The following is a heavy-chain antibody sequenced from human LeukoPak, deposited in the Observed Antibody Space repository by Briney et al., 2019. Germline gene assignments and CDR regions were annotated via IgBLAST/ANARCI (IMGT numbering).Heavy chain of an antibody. J-gene: IGHJ3*02. Sequence: PGGSLRLSCAASGFTFSNYVMSWVRQAPGKGLEWVSAISGSGGSTYYADSVNGRFTISRDNSKNTLYLQMDSLRDEDTDVYYCAKDSTASTIFGVVNVSETPAPYDIWGQGTMVTVSS. CDR2: ISGSGGST. CDR1: GFTFSNYV. D-gene: IGHD3-3*01. CDR3: AKDSTASTIFGVVNVSETPAPYDI. V-gene: IGHV3-23*01.